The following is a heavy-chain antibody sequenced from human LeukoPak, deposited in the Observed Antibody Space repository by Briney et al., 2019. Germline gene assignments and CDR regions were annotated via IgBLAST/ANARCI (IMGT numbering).Heavy chain of an antibody. CDR1: GFTFSSYA. CDR2: ISGSGGST. Sequence: QSGGSLRLSCAASGFTFSSYAMSWVRQAPGKGLEWVSAISGSGGSTYYAHSVKGRFTISRDNSKHTLYLQMNSLRAEDTAVYYCAKALGSWSYHYIDYWGQGTLVTVSS. D-gene: IGHD1-26*01. J-gene: IGHJ4*02. CDR3: AKALGSWSYHYIDY. V-gene: IGHV3-23*01.